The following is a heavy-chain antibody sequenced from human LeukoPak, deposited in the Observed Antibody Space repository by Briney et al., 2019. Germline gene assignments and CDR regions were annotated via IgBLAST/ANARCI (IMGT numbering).Heavy chain of an antibody. V-gene: IGHV3-30-3*01. D-gene: IGHD1-14*01. CDR1: GFTFSSYA. Sequence: GRSLRLSCAASGFTFSSYAMHWVRQAPGKGLEWVAVISYDGSNKYYADSVKGRFTISRDNSKNTLYLQMNSLRAEDTAVYYCARAELMDVWGQGTTVTVSS. CDR2: ISYDGSNK. CDR3: ARAELMDV. J-gene: IGHJ6*02.